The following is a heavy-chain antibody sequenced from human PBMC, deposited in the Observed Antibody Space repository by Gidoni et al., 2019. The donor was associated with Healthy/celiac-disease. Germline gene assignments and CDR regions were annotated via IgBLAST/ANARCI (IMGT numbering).Heavy chain of an antibody. Sequence: QVQLVWSGRGVVKPWRSLSPSCPAPALTFSSYGMPWGRQAPGKGLEWLAVIWYDESNKYYADSVKGLFTISIDNSKNSLYLQMNSLRAEDTAVYYCARSTVSSGMDVWGQGTTVTVS. CDR3: ARSTVSSGMDV. V-gene: IGHV3-33*01. J-gene: IGHJ6*02. CDR1: ALTFSSYG. CDR2: IWYDESNK. D-gene: IGHD4-17*01.